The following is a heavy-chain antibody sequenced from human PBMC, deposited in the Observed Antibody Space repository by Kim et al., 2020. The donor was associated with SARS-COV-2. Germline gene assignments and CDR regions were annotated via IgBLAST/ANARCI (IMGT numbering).Heavy chain of an antibody. CDR3: ASSRAGAFDL. V-gene: IGHV3-30*03. CDR2: ISYDGSNK. J-gene: IGHJ3*01. Sequence: GGSLRLSCVASGFTFSTYGMHWVRQAPGKGLEWVAVISYDGSNKFYADSVKGRFTISRDNSKNTLYLQMNSLRPEDTAVYYCASSRAGAFDLWGQGTMITVSS. D-gene: IGHD2-2*01. CDR1: GFTFSTYG.